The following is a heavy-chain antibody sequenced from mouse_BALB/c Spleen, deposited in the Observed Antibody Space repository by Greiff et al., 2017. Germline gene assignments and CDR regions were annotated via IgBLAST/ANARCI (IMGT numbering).Heavy chain of an antibody. CDR1: GYAFTNYL. V-gene: IGHV1-54*01. Sequence: VQLQQSGAELVRPGTSVKVSCKASGYAFTNYLIEWEKQRPGQGLEWIGVINPGSGGTNYNEKFKGKATLTADKSSSTAYMQLSSLTSDDSAVYFCARNGNYRNYAMDYWGQGTSVTVSS. D-gene: IGHD2-1*01. J-gene: IGHJ4*01. CDR3: ARNGNYRNYAMDY. CDR2: INPGSGGT.